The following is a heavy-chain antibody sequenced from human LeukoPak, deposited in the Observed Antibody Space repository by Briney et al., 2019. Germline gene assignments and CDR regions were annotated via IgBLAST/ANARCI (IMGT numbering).Heavy chain of an antibody. CDR2: IIPIFGTA. Sequence: GASVKVSCKASGYTFTSYDINWVRQATGQGLEWMGGIIPIFGTANYAQKFQGRVTITTDESTSTAYMELSSLRSEDTAVYYCATVTSGRGALGYWGQGTLVTVSS. J-gene: IGHJ4*02. D-gene: IGHD1-26*01. V-gene: IGHV1-69*05. CDR3: ATVTSGRGALGY. CDR1: GYTFTSYD.